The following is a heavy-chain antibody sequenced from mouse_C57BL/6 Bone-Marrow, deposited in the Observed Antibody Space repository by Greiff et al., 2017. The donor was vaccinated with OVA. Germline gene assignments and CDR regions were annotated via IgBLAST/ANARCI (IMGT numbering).Heavy chain of an antibody. CDR2: IWTGGGT. J-gene: IGHJ4*01. Sequence: VMLVESGPGLVAPSQSLSITCTVSGFSLTSYAISWVHQPPGKGLEWLGVIWTGGGTNYNSALKSRLSISKDNSKSPVFLKMNSLQTDDTARYYCAGYSNIYAMDYWGQGTSVTVSS. CDR1: GFSLTSYA. D-gene: IGHD2-5*01. CDR3: AGYSNIYAMDY. V-gene: IGHV2-9-1*01.